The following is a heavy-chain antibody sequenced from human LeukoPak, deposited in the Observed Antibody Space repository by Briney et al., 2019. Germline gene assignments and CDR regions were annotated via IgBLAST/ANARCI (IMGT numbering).Heavy chain of an antibody. CDR1: GGSFSGYY. CDR2: IYTSGST. Sequence: SETLSLTCAVYGGSFSGYYWWIRQPPGKGLEWIGRIYTSGSTNYNPSLKSRVTMSVDTSKNQFSLKLSSVTAADTAVYYCARDEEEGTFDYWGQGTLVTVSS. V-gene: IGHV4-59*10. J-gene: IGHJ4*02. D-gene: IGHD1-1*01. CDR3: ARDEEEGTFDY.